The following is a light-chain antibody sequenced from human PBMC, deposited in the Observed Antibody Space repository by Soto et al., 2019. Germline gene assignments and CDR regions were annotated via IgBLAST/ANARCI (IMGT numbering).Light chain of an antibody. J-gene: IGKJ5*01. CDR2: GSS. V-gene: IGKV3-20*01. CDR1: QFVGSRF. CDR3: QQLGSSSPIT. Sequence: EVVLTQSPDTLSLSPGDRATLSCRASQFVGSRFLAWYQQKPGQTPRLLIYGSSSRATGIPDRFSGSGSGTDFTLTISRLEPEDFAVYHCQQLGSSSPITFGQGTRLEIK.